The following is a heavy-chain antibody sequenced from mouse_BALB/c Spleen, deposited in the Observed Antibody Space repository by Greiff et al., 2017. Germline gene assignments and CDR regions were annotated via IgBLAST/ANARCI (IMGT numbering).Heavy chain of an antibody. CDR2: INSNGGST. CDR3: ATAPMDY. J-gene: IGHJ4*01. Sequence: EVKLMESGGGLVQPGGSLKLSCAASGFTFSSYGMSWVRQTPDKRLELVATINSNGGSTYYPDSVKGRFTISRDNAKNTLYLQMSSLKSEDTAMYYCATAPMDYWGQGTSVTVSS. CDR1: GFTFSSYG. V-gene: IGHV5-6-3*01.